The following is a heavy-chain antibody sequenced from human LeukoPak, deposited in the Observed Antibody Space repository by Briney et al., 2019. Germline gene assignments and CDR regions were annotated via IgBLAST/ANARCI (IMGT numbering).Heavy chain of an antibody. D-gene: IGHD2-15*01. CDR2: ISSSSSYI. Sequence: GGSLRLSCAASGFTFSSYSMNWVRQAPGKGLEWVSSISSSSSYIYYADSVKGRFTISRDNAKNSLYLQMNSLRAEDTAVYYCAREGGEGWFDPWGQGTLVTVSS. CDR1: GFTFSSYS. V-gene: IGHV3-21*01. CDR3: AREGGEGWFDP. J-gene: IGHJ5*02.